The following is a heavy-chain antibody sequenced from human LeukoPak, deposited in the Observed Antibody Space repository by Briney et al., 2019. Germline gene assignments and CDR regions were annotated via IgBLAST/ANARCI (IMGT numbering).Heavy chain of an antibody. D-gene: IGHD1-14*01. Sequence: GGSLRLSCAASGFTFSDHYMDWVRQAPGKGLEWVGRIRNKANSYTTQYAASVEGRFTISRDDSKNSLYLQINSLRTEDTAVYYCARVPGTTFLLSYMDVWGKGTTVTVSS. CDR1: GFTFSDHY. CDR2: IRNKANSYTT. J-gene: IGHJ6*03. V-gene: IGHV3-72*01. CDR3: ARVPGTTFLLSYMDV.